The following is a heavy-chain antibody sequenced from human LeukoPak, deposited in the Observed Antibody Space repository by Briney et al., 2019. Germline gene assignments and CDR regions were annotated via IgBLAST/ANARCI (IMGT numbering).Heavy chain of an antibody. CDR3: HVDYYYDSSGYYDY. CDR1: GFTVSSNY. V-gene: IGHV3-66*01. D-gene: IGHD3-22*01. CDR2: IYSGGST. J-gene: IGHJ4*02. Sequence: GGSLRLSCAASGFTVSSNYMSWVRQAPGKGLEWVSVIYSGGSTYYADSVKGRFTISRDNSKNTLYLQMNSLRAEDTAVYYCHVDYYYDSSGYYDYWGQGTLVTVSS.